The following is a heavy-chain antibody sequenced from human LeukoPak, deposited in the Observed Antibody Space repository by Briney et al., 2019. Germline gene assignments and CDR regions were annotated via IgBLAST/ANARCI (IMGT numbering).Heavy chain of an antibody. Sequence: SETLSLTCAVYGGSLSGYYWSWIRQPPGKGLEWIGEINHSGSTNYNPSLKSRVTISVDTSKNQFSLKLSSVTAADTAVYYCARGRYYMDVWGKGTTVTVSS. CDR3: ARGRYYMDV. CDR1: GGSLSGYY. CDR2: INHSGST. J-gene: IGHJ6*03. V-gene: IGHV4-34*01.